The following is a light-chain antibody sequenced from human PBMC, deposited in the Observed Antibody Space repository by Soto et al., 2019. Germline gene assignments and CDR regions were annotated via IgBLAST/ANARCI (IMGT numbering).Light chain of an antibody. CDR2: GAS. J-gene: IGKJ3*01. CDR1: QGISSF. CDR3: QQLNSFPIP. Sequence: IQLTQSPSSLSASVGDRVTITCRANQGISSFLAWYQQKPGKAPKLLIYGASTLQRGVPSRFSGSGAGTDFTLTIGSLQPEDFATYYCQQLNSFPIPFGPGTKVDIK. V-gene: IGKV1-9*01.